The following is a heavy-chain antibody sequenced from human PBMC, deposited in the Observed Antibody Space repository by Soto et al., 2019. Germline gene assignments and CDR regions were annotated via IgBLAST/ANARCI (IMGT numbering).Heavy chain of an antibody. J-gene: IGHJ4*02. CDR2: IYYSGST. Sequence: QVQLQESGPGLVKPSQTLSLTCTVSGGSISSGDYYWSWIRQPPGKGLEWIGYIYYSGSTYYNPSSKRRATISVDTSKNPFSLKLSSVTAADTAVYYCARAKDYYDSSGPNPIDYWGQGTLVTVSS. V-gene: IGHV4-30-4*01. CDR3: ARAKDYYDSSGPNPIDY. D-gene: IGHD3-22*01. CDR1: GGSISSGDYY.